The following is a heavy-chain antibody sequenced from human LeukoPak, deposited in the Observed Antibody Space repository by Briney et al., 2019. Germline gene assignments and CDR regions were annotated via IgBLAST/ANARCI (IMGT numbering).Heavy chain of an antibody. J-gene: IGHJ4*02. D-gene: IGHD2-15*01. CDR3: ARVGLGYCSGGSCPDY. V-gene: IGHV1-69*05. Sequence: ASVKVSCKASGGTFSSYATSWVRQAPGQGLEWMGGIIPIFGTANYAQKFQGRVTITTDESTSTAYMELSSLRSEDTAVYYCARVGLGYCSGGSCPDYWGQGTLVTVSS. CDR2: IIPIFGTA. CDR1: GGTFSSYA.